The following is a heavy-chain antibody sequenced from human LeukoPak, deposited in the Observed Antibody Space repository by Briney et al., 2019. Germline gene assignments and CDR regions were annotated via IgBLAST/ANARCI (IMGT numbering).Heavy chain of an antibody. CDR2: IRYDGSNK. V-gene: IGHV3-30*02. CDR1: GFTFSSYG. J-gene: IGHJ4*02. Sequence: GGSLRLSCAASGFTFSSYGMHWVRQAPGKGLEWVAFIRYDGSNKYYADSVKGRFTISRDNSKDTLYLQMNSLRAEDTAVYYCAKDLSKGLLYRRGMYYFDYWGQGTLVTVSS. CDR3: AKDLSKGLLYRRGMYYFDY. D-gene: IGHD3-10*01.